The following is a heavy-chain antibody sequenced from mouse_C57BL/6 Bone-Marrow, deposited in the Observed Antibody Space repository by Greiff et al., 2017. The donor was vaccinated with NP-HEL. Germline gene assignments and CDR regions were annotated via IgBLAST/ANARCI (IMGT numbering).Heavy chain of an antibody. CDR1: GFNIKDDY. CDR2: IDPENGDT. D-gene: IGHD1-1*01. Sequence: VQLQQSGAELVRPGASVKLSCTASGFNIKDDYMHWVKQRPEQGLEWIGWIDPENGDTEYASKFQGKATITADTSSNTAYLQLSSLTSEDTAVYYCTPYYYGSGAMDYWGQGTSVTVSS. V-gene: IGHV14-4*01. CDR3: TPYYYGSGAMDY. J-gene: IGHJ4*01.